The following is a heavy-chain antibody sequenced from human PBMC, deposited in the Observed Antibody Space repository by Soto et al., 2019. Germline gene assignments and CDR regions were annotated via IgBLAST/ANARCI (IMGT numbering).Heavy chain of an antibody. V-gene: IGHV1-8*01. D-gene: IGHD3-10*01. Sequence: ASVKVSCKASGYTFTSYDINWVRQATGQGLEWMGWMNPNSGNTGYAQKFQGRVTMTRDTAIRTAYMEVSSLRSDDTAVYYCARGRASGSYYLLDYWGQGTLVTVSS. CDR1: GYTFTSYD. J-gene: IGHJ4*02. CDR3: ARGRASGSYYLLDY. CDR2: MNPNSGNT.